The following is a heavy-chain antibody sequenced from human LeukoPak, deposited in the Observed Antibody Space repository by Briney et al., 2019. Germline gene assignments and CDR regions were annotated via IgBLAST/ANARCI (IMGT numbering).Heavy chain of an antibody. CDR2: IYDTGST. V-gene: IGHV4-39*07. CDR1: GGSISSSTYY. Sequence: PSETLSLTCTVSGGSISSSTYYWGWIRQPPGKGLEWVGTIYDTGSTYYNPSLKGRVTISVDTSKNQFSLRLSSVTAADTAIYCCASVSYDTSLQHWGQGTLVTVSS. D-gene: IGHD3-22*01. CDR3: ASVSYDTSLQH. J-gene: IGHJ1*01.